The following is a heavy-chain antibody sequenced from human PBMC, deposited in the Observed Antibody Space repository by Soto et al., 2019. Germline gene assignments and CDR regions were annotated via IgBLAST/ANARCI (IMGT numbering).Heavy chain of an antibody. D-gene: IGHD3-3*01. CDR1: GYTFTSYG. CDR2: ISAYNGNT. Sequence: ASVKVSCKASGYTFTSYGISWVRQAPGQGLEWMGWISAYNGNTNYAQKLQGRVTMTTDTSTSTAYMELRSLRSDDTAVYYCARDKRITIFGVVRIPTDAFDIWGQGAMVTVSS. CDR3: ARDKRITIFGVVRIPTDAFDI. J-gene: IGHJ3*02. V-gene: IGHV1-18*04.